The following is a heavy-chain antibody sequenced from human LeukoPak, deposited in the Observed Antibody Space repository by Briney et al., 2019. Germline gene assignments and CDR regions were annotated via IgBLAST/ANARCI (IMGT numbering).Heavy chain of an antibody. CDR3: AKEGGDEEDYFDY. D-gene: IGHD3-16*01. Sequence: GGSLRLSCAASGFTFSSYAMSWVRQAPGKGLEWVSAISGSGGSTYYADSVKGRFTISRDNAKNTLYLQINRLRSEATAVYYCAKEGGDEEDYFDYWGQGTLVTVSS. CDR2: ISGSGGST. V-gene: IGHV3-23*01. J-gene: IGHJ4*02. CDR1: GFTFSSYA.